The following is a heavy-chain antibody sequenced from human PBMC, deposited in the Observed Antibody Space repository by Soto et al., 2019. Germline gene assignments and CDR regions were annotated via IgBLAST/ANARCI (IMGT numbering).Heavy chain of an antibody. J-gene: IGHJ6*02. V-gene: IGHV4-31*03. Sequence: SETLSLTCTVSGGSISSGAYYWTCIRQHPGKGLEWIGYIYYSGATSYNPSLKSRVTISVDTSKNQFSLKLSSVTAADTAVYYCVRDRLGGSEGSPFGMDVWGQGTTVTVSS. CDR2: IYYSGAT. CDR3: VRDRLGGSEGSPFGMDV. D-gene: IGHD3-10*01. CDR1: GGSISSGAYY.